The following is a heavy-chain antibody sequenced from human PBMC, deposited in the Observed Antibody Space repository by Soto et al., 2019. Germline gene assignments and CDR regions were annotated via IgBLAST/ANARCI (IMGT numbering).Heavy chain of an antibody. J-gene: IGHJ4*02. CDR2: ISGSGGST. V-gene: IGHV3-23*01. CDR3: AKVGLRIFDY. CDR1: GFTFSSYA. Sequence: QPGGSLRLSCAASGFTFSSYAMTWVRQAPGKGLEWVSAISGSGGSTYYADSVKGRFTISRDNSKNTLFVQMRSLRAEDTAVYYCAKVGLRIFDYWGQGTLVTVSS. D-gene: IGHD3-3*01.